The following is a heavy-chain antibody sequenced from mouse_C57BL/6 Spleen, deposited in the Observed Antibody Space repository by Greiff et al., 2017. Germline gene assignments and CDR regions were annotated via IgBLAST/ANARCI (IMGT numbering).Heavy chain of an antibody. CDR3: ARGGYGLYYAMDY. D-gene: IGHD1-1*02. CDR2: ISSGSSTI. Sequence: EVQVVESGGGLVKPGGSLKLSCAASGFTFSDYGMHWVRQAPEKGLEWVAYISSGSSTIYYADTVKGRFTISRDNAKNTLFLQMTSLRSEDTAMYYCARGGYGLYYAMDYWGQGTSVTVSS. CDR1: GFTFSDYG. V-gene: IGHV5-17*01. J-gene: IGHJ4*01.